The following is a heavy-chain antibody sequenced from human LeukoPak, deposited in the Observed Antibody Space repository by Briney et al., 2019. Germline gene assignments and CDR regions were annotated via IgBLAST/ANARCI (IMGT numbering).Heavy chain of an antibody. D-gene: IGHD6-19*01. CDR3: AKDIRGWSVVDAFDI. J-gene: IGHJ3*02. CDR1: GFTFSSYS. Sequence: GGSLRLSCAASGFTFSSYSMNWVRQAPGKGLEWVSAISGSGGSTYYADSVKGRFTISRDNSKNTLYLQMNSLRAEDTAVYYCAKDIRGWSVVDAFDIWGQGTMVTVSS. V-gene: IGHV3-23*01. CDR2: ISGSGGST.